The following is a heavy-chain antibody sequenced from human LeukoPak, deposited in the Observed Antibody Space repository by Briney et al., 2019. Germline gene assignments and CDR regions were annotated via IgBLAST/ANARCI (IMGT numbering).Heavy chain of an antibody. J-gene: IGHJ4*02. V-gene: IGHV5-51*01. Sequence: NHGESLKISCKGSEYSFTSYWIAWVRQMPGKGLEWMGIIYPGDSDTRYSPSFQGQVTISADKSISTAYLQWSSLKASDTAMYYCARQAPGIAAAGADYWGQGTLVTVSS. CDR3: ARQAPGIAAAGADY. CDR2: IYPGDSDT. CDR1: EYSFTSYW. D-gene: IGHD6-13*01.